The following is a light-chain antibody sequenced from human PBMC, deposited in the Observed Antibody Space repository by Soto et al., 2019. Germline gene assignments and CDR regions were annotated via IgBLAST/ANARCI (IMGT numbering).Light chain of an antibody. V-gene: IGLV3-21*02. Sequence: SYYLTQPPSVSVAPVRAARVTCGGSNIVGYNVKWYQQKPGQAPVLVVYDDDVRPSGIPERFYGSNSGNTDTLTISRVEDGDEDDYYCQIWDSESXHYVVGRGTKVXV. CDR3: QIWDSESXHYV. J-gene: IGLJ1*01. CDR1: NIVGYN. CDR2: DDD.